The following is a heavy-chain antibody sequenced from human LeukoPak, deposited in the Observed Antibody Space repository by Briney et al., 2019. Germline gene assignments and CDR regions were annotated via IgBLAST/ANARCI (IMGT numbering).Heavy chain of an antibody. V-gene: IGHV3-23*01. CDR3: ATHILFWSGLFDS. J-gene: IGHJ4*02. Sequence: GGSLRLSCAASGFSFSTVPMSWVRQVPGKGLECVSYIIASGDSAYYADSVRGRFTISRDNSKNTLYLQMDDLRAEDSAVYYCATHILFWSGLFDSWGQGALVSVSS. CDR1: GFSFSTVP. D-gene: IGHD3-3*01. CDR2: IIASGDSA.